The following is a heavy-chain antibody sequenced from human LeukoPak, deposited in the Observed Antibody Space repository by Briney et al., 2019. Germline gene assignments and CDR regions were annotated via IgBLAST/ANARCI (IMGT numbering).Heavy chain of an antibody. Sequence: PGGSLRLSCAASGFTVSSNYMSWVRQAPGKGLEWVSGVSSSGDDTYYADSVRGRFTISRDSSKNMVYLQMNCLRAEDTAVYYCAKDLGRYRNNFFDYWGQGNLVTVSS. D-gene: IGHD1-26*01. CDR3: AKDLGRYRNNFFDY. CDR1: GFTVSSNY. J-gene: IGHJ4*02. V-gene: IGHV3-23*01. CDR2: VSSSGDDT.